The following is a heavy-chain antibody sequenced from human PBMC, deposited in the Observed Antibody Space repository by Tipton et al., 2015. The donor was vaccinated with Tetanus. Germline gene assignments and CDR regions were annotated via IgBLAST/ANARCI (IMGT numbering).Heavy chain of an antibody. CDR3: ARGRGYYYGSGSYYNPPGYYYYGMDV. D-gene: IGHD3-10*01. J-gene: IGHJ6*02. V-gene: IGHV4-34*01. Sequence: TLSPTCAVYGGSFSGYYWSWIRQPPGKGLEWIGEINHSGSTNYNPSLKSRVTISVDTSKNQFSLKLSSVTAADTAVYYCARGRGYYYGSGSYYNPPGYYYYGMDVWGQGTTVTVSS. CDR1: GGSFSGYY. CDR2: INHSGST.